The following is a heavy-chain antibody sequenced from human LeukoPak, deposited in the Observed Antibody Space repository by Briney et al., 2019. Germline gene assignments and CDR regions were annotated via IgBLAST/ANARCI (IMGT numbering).Heavy chain of an antibody. D-gene: IGHD2-2*01. CDR1: GYTFTGYY. V-gene: IGHV1-2*02. CDR3: ARFQGVVPAAIIYYFDY. CDR2: INPNSGGT. J-gene: IGHJ4*02. Sequence: ASVKVSCKASGYTFTGYYMHWVRQAPGQGLEWMGWINPNSGGTNYAQKFQGRVTMTRDTSISTAYMELSRLRADDTAVYYCARFQGVVPAAIIYYFDYWGQGTLVTVSS.